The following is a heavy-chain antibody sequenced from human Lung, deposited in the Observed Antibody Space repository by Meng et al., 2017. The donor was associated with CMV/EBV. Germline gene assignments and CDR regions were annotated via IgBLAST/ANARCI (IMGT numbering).Heavy chain of an antibody. CDR3: ARGLGPSYADRDY. D-gene: IGHD4-17*01. J-gene: IGHJ4*02. V-gene: IGHV1-8*01. CDR1: GYTFTSDD. CDR2: MNPKSGNT. Sequence: KAAGYTFTSDDNNWVRQATGQGLEWMGWMNPKSGNTGYALKFQGRVTMTRNTSINTAYMELSSLRSEDTAVYYCARGLGPSYADRDYWGQGTLVTVSS.